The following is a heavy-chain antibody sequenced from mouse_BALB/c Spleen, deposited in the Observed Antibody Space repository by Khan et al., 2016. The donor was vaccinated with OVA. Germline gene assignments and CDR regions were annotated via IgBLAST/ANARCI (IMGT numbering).Heavy chain of an antibody. J-gene: IGHJ3*01. Sequence: EVELVESGGDLVKPGGSLKLSCAASGFTFSNYGMSWVRQIPDKRLEWVATINSDGTYTYYPDSVKGRFTISRNNAKNTLHLEMSSLKSEDTAMYYCASHLTGSFAYWGQGTLVTVSA. V-gene: IGHV5-6*01. D-gene: IGHD4-1*01. CDR3: ASHLTGSFAY. CDR1: GFTFSNYG. CDR2: INSDGTYT.